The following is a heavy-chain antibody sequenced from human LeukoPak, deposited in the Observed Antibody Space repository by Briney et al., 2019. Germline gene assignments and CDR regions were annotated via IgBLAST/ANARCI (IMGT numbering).Heavy chain of an antibody. CDR3: ARDPASGRTGAFDI. CDR1: GGSISSSSYY. V-gene: IGHV4-61*01. CDR2: IYYSGST. Sequence: SETLSLTCTVSGGSISSSSYYWSWIRQPPGKGLEWIGYIYYSGSTNYNPSLKSRVTISVDTSKNQFSLKLSSVTAADTAVYYCARDPASGRTGAFDIWGQGTMVTVSS. J-gene: IGHJ3*02.